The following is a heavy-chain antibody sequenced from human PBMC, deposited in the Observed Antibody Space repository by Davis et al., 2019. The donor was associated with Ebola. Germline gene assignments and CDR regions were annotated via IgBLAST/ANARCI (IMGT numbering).Heavy chain of an antibody. CDR3: ARRILGDSRGAVDV. V-gene: IGHV3-21*05. J-gene: IGHJ6*02. CDR1: GFTFSIYG. Sequence: GESLKLSCAASGFTFSIYGMYWFRQPPGKGLEWVSYIGANSADISYADSVQGRFTIARDDAKDSYFLDMNSLRDEDMAVYYCARRILGDSRGAVDVWGQGTTVTVSS. D-gene: IGHD2-15*01. CDR2: IGANSADI.